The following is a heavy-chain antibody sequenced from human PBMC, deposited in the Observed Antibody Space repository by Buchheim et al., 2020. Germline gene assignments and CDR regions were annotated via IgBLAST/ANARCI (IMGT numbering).Heavy chain of an antibody. J-gene: IGHJ6*02. CDR1: GFTFSDYW. Sequence: EVELVESGGTLVQPGGSLRLSCAASGFTFSDYWMTWVRQAPGKGLEWVANIKEDGSQKYYVDSVKGRFNISRDNSKNTLYLQMNSLRAEDTAVYYCAREESSGWPYYYYYGMDVWGQGTT. CDR3: AREESSGWPYYYYYGMDV. CDR2: IKEDGSQK. V-gene: IGHV3-7*01. D-gene: IGHD6-19*01.